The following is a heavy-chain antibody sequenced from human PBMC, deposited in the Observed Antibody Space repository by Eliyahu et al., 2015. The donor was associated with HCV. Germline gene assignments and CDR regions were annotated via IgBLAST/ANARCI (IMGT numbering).Heavy chain of an antibody. D-gene: IGHD3-16*01. CDR1: GGSISSSSYX. Sequence: QLQLQESGPGLVKPSETLSLTCTVSGGSISSSSYXWGWIRQPPGKGLEWIGSIYYSGSTYYNPSLKSRVTISVDTSKNQFSLKLSSVTAADTAVYYCATSSGVRMITRWGQGTLVTVSS. CDR2: IYYSGST. V-gene: IGHV4-39*01. J-gene: IGHJ4*02. CDR3: ATSSGVRMITR.